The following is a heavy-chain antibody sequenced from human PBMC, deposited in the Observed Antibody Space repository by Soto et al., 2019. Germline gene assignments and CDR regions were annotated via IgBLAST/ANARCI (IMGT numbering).Heavy chain of an antibody. J-gene: IGHJ4*02. CDR2: IIPIFGTA. D-gene: IGHD4-17*01. CDR1: GGTFSSYA. CDR3: ARDQGYGDFFFDY. V-gene: IGHV1-69*13. Sequence: SVKVSCKASGGTFSSYAISWARQAPGQGLEWMGGIIPIFGTANYAQKFQGRVTITADESTSTAYMELSSLRSEDTAVYYCARDQGYGDFFFDYWGQGTLVTVYS.